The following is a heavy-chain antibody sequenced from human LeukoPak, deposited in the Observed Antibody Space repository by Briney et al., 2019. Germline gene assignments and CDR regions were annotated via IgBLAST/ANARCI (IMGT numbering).Heavy chain of an antibody. CDR3: ARAHIQKYNWFDP. V-gene: IGHV1-3*01. D-gene: IGHD5-18*01. J-gene: IGHJ5*02. CDR2: INAGNGNT. CDR1: GYTFTSYA. Sequence: GASVKVSCKASGYTFTSYAMHWVRQAPGQRLEWMGWINAGNGNTKYSQKFQGRVTITRDTSASTAYMELSSLRSEDTAVYYCARAHIQKYNWFDPWGQGTLVTVSS.